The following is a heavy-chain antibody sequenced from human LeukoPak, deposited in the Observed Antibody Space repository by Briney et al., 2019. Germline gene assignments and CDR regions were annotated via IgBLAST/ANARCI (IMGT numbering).Heavy chain of an antibody. D-gene: IGHD3-10*01. CDR2: INPSGGST. CDR1: GYTFTSYY. CDR3: ARAPTYHYGSGYNGNWFDP. Sequence: GASVKVSCKASGYTFTSYYMHWVRQAPGQGLEWMGIINPSGGSTSYAQKFQGRVTMTRDTSTSTVYMELSSLRSEDTAVYYCARAPTYHYGSGYNGNWFDPWGQGTLVTVSS. V-gene: IGHV1-46*01. J-gene: IGHJ5*02.